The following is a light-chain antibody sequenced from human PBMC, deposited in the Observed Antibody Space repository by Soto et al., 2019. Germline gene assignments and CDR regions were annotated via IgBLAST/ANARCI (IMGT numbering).Light chain of an antibody. CDR3: QQRSNSWT. J-gene: IGKJ1*01. V-gene: IGKV3-11*01. CDR2: DAS. Sequence: EIVLTQSPATLSLSPGERATLSCRASQNVDTYLAWYQQKPGQAPRLLIYDASNRATGTPARFSGSGSGTDFTLTISSLEPEDFAVYFCQQRSNSWTFGQGTKVEI. CDR1: QNVDTY.